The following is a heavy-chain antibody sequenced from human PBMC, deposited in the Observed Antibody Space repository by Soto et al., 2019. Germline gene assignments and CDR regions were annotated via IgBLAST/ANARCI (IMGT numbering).Heavy chain of an antibody. CDR3: ARDLAEQLVGGDY. CDR2: IIPIFGTA. Sequence: SVKVSCKASGGTFSSYAISWVRQAPGQGLEWMGGIIPIFGTANYAQKFQGRVTITADESTSTAYMELSSLRSEDTAVYYCARDLAEQLVGGDYWGQGTLVTVSS. D-gene: IGHD6-6*01. CDR1: GGTFSSYA. V-gene: IGHV1-69*13. J-gene: IGHJ4*02.